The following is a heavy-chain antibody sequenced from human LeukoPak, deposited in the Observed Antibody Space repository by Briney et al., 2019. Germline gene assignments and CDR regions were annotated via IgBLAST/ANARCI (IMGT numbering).Heavy chain of an antibody. D-gene: IGHD6-19*01. CDR1: GYTFTSYG. CDR3: ARGQGVAGHPHTRYYGMDV. CDR2: ISAYNGNT. J-gene: IGHJ6*02. V-gene: IGHV1-18*01. Sequence: GASVKVSCKASGYTFTSYGISWVRQAPGQGLEWMGWISAYNGNTNYAQKLQGRVTMTTDTSTSTAYMELRSLRSDDTAVYYCARGQGVAGHPHTRYYGMDVWGQGTTVTVSS.